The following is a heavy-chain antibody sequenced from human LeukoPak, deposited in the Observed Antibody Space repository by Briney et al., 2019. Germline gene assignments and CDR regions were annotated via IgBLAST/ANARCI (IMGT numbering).Heavy chain of an antibody. CDR2: INPSGGST. V-gene: IGHV1-46*01. J-gene: IGHJ4*02. CDR1: GYTFTSYY. D-gene: IGHD3-10*01. Sequence: ASVKVSCKASGYTFTSYYMHWVRQAPGQGLEWMGIINPSGGSTSYAQKFQGRVTMTRDMSTSTVYMELSSLRSEDTAVYYCARDYYGSGSPEAFDYWGQGTLVTVSS. CDR3: ARDYYGSGSPEAFDY.